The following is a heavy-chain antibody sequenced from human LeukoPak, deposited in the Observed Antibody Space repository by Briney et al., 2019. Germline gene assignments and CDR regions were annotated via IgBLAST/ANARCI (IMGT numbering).Heavy chain of an antibody. Sequence: ASVKVSCKASGYTFKNYDINWVRQATGQGLEWMGWMNPNSGNTGFAQKFQDRVGMTRDTSINTAYMELTSLRSGDTAVYYCARATPGGLHGYSFDYWGQGTLVTVSS. CDR2: MNPNSGNT. CDR1: GYTFKNYD. D-gene: IGHD5-24*01. J-gene: IGHJ4*02. CDR3: ARATPGGLHGYSFDY. V-gene: IGHV1-8*02.